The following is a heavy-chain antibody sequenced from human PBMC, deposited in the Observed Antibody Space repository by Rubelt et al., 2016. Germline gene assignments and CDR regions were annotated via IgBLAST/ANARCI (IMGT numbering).Heavy chain of an antibody. CDR1: GFTFSSYW. CDR3: AGGHYYDSSGYSHLDY. Sequence: GSLRLSCAASGFTFSSYWMSWVRQAPGKGLEWVANIKQDGSEKYYVDSVKGRFTISRDNAKNSLYLQTNSLRAEDTAVYYCAGGHYYDSSGYSHLDYWGQGTLVTVSS. D-gene: IGHD3-22*01. V-gene: IGHV3-7*04. CDR2: IKQDGSEK. J-gene: IGHJ4*02.